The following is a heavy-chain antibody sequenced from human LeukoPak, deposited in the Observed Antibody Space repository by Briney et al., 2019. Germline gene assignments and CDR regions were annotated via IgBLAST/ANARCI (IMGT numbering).Heavy chain of an antibody. J-gene: IGHJ4*02. CDR1: GLTFGNYA. CDR3: AKGAGTSEYYFDY. D-gene: IGHD1-7*01. Sequence: GGSLRLACAASGLTFGNYAMSWVCQAPGKGLERVSAISGSGGSTYQAGSVRGRFTISRDNSKNTLYLQMNSLRAEDTAVYYCAKGAGTSEYYFDYWGQGTLVTVSS. CDR2: ISGSGGST. V-gene: IGHV3-23*01.